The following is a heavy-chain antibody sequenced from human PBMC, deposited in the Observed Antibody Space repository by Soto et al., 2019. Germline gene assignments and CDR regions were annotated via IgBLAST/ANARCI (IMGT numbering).Heavy chain of an antibody. J-gene: IGHJ4*02. D-gene: IGHD3-3*01. V-gene: IGHV4-59*01. Sequence: QVQLQESGPGLVKPSETLSLTCTVSGGSISSYYWSWIRQPPGKGLEWIGYIYYSGSTNYNPSLKGRVTISVDTSKNQFSLKLSSVTAADTAVYYCARALSRYYDFWSGYYFDYWGQGTLVTVSS. CDR1: GGSISSYY. CDR2: IYYSGST. CDR3: ARALSRYYDFWSGYYFDY.